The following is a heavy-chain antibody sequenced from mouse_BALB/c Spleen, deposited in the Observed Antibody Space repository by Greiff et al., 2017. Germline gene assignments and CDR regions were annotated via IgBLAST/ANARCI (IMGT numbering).Heavy chain of an antibody. V-gene: IGHV1-5*01. J-gene: IGHJ4*01. CDR2: IYPGNSDT. CDR1: GYSFTSYW. Sequence: EVQLHQSGTVLARPGASVKMSCKASGYSFTSYWMHWVKQRPGQGLEWIGAIYPGNSDTSYNQKFKGKAKLTAVTSASTAYMELSSLTNEDSAVYYCTRGRDYYYAMDYWGQGTSVTVSS. CDR3: TRGRDYYYAMDY.